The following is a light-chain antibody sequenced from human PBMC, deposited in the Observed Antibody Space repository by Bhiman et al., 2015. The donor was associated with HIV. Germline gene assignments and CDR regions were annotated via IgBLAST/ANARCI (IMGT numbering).Light chain of an antibody. CDR3: SSYTSSTTLWV. V-gene: IGLV1-44*01. J-gene: IGLJ3*02. CDR1: ASNIGFNS. CDR2: GND. Sequence: QSVLAQPPSASGTPGQRVTISCSGSASNIGFNSVTWYQQLPGTAPTVLIYGNDLRPSGVADRFSGSKSGTSVSLAISGLQAEDEADYYCSSYTSSTTLWVFGGGTKVTVL.